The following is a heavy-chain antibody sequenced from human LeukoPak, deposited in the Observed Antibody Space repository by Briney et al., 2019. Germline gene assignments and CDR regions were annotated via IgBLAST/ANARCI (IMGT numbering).Heavy chain of an antibody. D-gene: IGHD3/OR15-3a*01. J-gene: IGHJ4*01. V-gene: IGHV4-59*02. CDR2: IYYSGST. CDR3: VGGGDWLPEY. Sequence: SETLSLTCTVSGASVSGKFWTWIRHSPGNGLEWIGLIYYSGSTKFNPSLKSRVAMSVDPSNNQFSLSLNSVTTTDTAVYFCVGGGDWLPEYWGHGTQVIVSS. CDR1: GASVSGKF.